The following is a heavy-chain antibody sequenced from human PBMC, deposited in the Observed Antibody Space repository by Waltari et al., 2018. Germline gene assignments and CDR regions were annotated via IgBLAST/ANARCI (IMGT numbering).Heavy chain of an antibody. CDR2: IYPDDSDV. J-gene: IGHJ4*02. Sequence: VQLVQSGAAVKKPGESLKISCQGSGYRFPGYWIAWVRQMPGKGLEFLGLIYPDDSDVNYSPSFQGQVTISVDKSINTSYLQWGSLKASDTTMYFCARHIYSSGWFFYFDHWGQGTLVTVSS. D-gene: IGHD6-19*01. CDR1: GYRFPGYW. CDR3: ARHIYSSGWFFYFDH. V-gene: IGHV5-51*01.